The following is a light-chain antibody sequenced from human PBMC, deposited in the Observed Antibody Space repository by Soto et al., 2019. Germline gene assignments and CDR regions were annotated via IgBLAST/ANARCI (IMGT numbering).Light chain of an antibody. Sequence: EIVMTQYPDTLSVSPGETVTLSCRASQSVRTNLAWYQRKPGQSPRLLIYGASNRATGFPARFSGSGSGTEFTLTISSLQSEDFVVYYCQQYNDNWPTFGQGTKVEI. CDR3: QQYNDNWPT. J-gene: IGKJ1*01. V-gene: IGKV3-15*01. CDR2: GAS. CDR1: QSVRTN.